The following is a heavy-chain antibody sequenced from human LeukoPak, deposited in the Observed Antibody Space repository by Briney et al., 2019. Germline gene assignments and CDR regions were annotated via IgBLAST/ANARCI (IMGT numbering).Heavy chain of an antibody. CDR3: AREAWRPYLDY. Sequence: PGGSLRLSCAASGFTFGTHAMSWVRQAPGKGLEWLSTITITDYGAYYIDSVKGRFTMSRDNSKNELYLEMNSLRVEDTAVYYCAREAWRPYLDYWGQGALVTVSS. V-gene: IGHV3-23*01. CDR1: GFTFGTHA. D-gene: IGHD3-3*01. J-gene: IGHJ4*02. CDR2: ITITDYGA.